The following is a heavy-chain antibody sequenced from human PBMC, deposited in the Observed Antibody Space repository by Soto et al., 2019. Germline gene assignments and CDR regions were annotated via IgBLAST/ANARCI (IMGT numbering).Heavy chain of an antibody. CDR3: ASVNGDYVFDY. J-gene: IGHJ4*02. V-gene: IGHV1-3*01. D-gene: IGHD4-17*01. CDR2: INAGNGNT. Sequence: ASVKVSCKASGYTFTSYAMHWVRQAPGQRLEWMGWINAGNGNTNYADSVKGRFTISRDNSKNTLYLEMNSLRADDTAVYYCASVNGDYVFDYWGQGTQVTVSS. CDR1: GYTFTSYA.